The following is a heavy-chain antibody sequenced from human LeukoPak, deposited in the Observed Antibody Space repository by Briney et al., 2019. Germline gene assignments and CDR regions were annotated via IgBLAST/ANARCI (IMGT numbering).Heavy chain of an antibody. V-gene: IGHV1-18*01. CDR1: GYTFSSNG. Sequence: GASVKVSCKASGYTFSSNGISWVRQAPGQGPEWMGWISVYNGNTRYAQMFQGRVTMTTDTSTSTAYMELRSLRSDDTAVYYCARGGYDFWSGYSKGYFDYWGQGTLVTVSS. CDR3: ARGGYDFWSGYSKGYFDY. D-gene: IGHD3-3*01. J-gene: IGHJ4*02. CDR2: ISVYNGNT.